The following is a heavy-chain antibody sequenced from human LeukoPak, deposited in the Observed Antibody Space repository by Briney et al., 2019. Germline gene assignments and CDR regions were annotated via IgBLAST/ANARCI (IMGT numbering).Heavy chain of an antibody. CDR2: IYPGDSDT. D-gene: IGHD1-1*01. Sequence: GASLQISCQGFGSIFTSNWIGWVRRLPGKGLEGMGIIYPGDSDTRYSPSFEGQVTISADRSMSTAYLQWSSLKASDTAMYYCARPGTTGATIWGQGTLVTVSS. CDR3: ARPGTTGATI. V-gene: IGHV5-51*01. CDR1: GSIFTSNW. J-gene: IGHJ4*02.